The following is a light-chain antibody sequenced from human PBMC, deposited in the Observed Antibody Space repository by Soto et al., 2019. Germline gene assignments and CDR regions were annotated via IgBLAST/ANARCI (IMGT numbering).Light chain of an antibody. Sequence: DIQMTQSPSSLSASVGDRVTITCQASQDIDNYLNWYQQKPGKAPKLLIYDSSKLETGVPSRFSGSGSGTDYTFAISSLQPEDFATYYCQQSHNLPLSFGGGTKVQI. CDR2: DSS. J-gene: IGKJ4*01. CDR3: QQSHNLPLS. CDR1: QDIDNY. V-gene: IGKV1-33*01.